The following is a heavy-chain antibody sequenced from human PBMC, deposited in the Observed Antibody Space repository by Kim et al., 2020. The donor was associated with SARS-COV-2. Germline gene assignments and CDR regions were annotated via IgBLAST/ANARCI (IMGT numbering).Heavy chain of an antibody. CDR1: GFTFSSYS. V-gene: IGHV3-21*01. CDR3: ARDVNYYYYGMDV. Sequence: GGSLRLSCAASGFTFSSYSMNWVRQAPGKGLEWVSSISSSSSYIYYADSVKGRFSISRDNAKNSLYLQMNSLRAEDTAVYYCARDVNYYYYGMDVWGQGTTVTVSS. CDR2: ISSSSSYI. J-gene: IGHJ6*02.